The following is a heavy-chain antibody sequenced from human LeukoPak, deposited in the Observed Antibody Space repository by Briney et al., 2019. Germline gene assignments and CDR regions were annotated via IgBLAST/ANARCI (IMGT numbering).Heavy chain of an antibody. D-gene: IGHD6-6*01. Sequence: SETLSLTCAVSGASFSGYFWNWIRQSPEKGLEWIGEIKYDGTTNYNPSLTSRVTMSIDKATNQFHLKVTSLTAADTAVYYCARESFAARWDWGQGTLVTVSS. V-gene: IGHV4-34*10. CDR3: ARESFAARWD. CDR1: GASFSGYF. J-gene: IGHJ4*02. CDR2: IKYDGTT.